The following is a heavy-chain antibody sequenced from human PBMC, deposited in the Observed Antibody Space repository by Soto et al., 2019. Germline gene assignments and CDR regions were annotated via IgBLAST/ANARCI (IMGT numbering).Heavy chain of an antibody. CDR1: GYTFTSYG. Sequence: GASVKVSCKASGYTFTSYGISWVRQAPGQGLEWMGWISAYNGNTNYAQKLQGRVTMTTDTSTSTAYMELRSLRSDDTAVYYCASTYCSGGSCYSGPFDYWGQGTLVTVSS. J-gene: IGHJ4*02. CDR3: ASTYCSGGSCYSGPFDY. D-gene: IGHD2-15*01. V-gene: IGHV1-18*01. CDR2: ISAYNGNT.